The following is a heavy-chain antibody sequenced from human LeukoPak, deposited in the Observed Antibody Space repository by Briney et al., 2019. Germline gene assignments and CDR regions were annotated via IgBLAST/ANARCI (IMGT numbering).Heavy chain of an antibody. CDR3: ARGYSYVYY. J-gene: IGHJ4*02. Sequence: GGSLRLSCAASGFTFYSYWMSWVRQAPGKGLEWVANIEQDGSEKYYVDSVKGRFTISRDNAKNSLYPQMNSLRAEDTAVYYCARGYSYVYYWGQGTLVTVSS. CDR1: GFTFYSYW. D-gene: IGHD5-18*01. V-gene: IGHV3-7*03. CDR2: IEQDGSEK.